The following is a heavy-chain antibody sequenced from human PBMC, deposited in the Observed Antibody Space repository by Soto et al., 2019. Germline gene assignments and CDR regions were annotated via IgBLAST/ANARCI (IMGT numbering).Heavy chain of an antibody. J-gene: IGHJ4*02. CDR2: IWFDGTYK. CDR3: AREXISSAFDNGDPFDY. Sequence: ESGGGVVQPGRSLTLSCAAXGFTFSSYAMHWVRQAPGKGLEWVAVIWFDGTYKYYAEAVKGQFTISRDNSKNTVFLQMNSLRVEDTGVYYXAREXISSAFDNGDPFDYWGQGTPVTVSS. CDR1: GFTFSSYA. D-gene: IGHD7-27*01. V-gene: IGHV3-33*01.